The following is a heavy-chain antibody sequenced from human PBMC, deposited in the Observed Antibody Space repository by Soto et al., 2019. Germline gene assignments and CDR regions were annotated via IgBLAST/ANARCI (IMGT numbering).Heavy chain of an antibody. Sequence: VGSLRLSCAASGFPFSSYAISWVRQAPGRGLEWVAASTGAGGGTYNLEAVKGRFTVSRDNSKKTVYLQLDGLRAEDTAVYYCAKGHSDYQGDYNYYGMDVWGQGTMVTVSS. CDR3: AKGHSDYQGDYNYYGMDV. CDR1: GFPFSSYA. D-gene: IGHD6-25*01. CDR2: STGAGGGT. V-gene: IGHV3-23*01. J-gene: IGHJ6*02.